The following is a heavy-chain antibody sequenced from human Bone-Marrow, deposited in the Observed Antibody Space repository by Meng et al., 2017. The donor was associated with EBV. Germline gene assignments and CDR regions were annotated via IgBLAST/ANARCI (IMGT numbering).Heavy chain of an antibody. CDR3: ARGGRSSSWYLGY. Sequence: QVQLQQWGAGLLKPSETLSLTCAVYGGSFSGYYWSWIRQPPGKGLEWIGEINHSGSTNYNPSLKSRVTISVDTSKNQFSLKLSSVTAADTAVYYCARGGRSSSWYLGYWGQGTLVTVSS. CDR1: GGSFSGYY. CDR2: INHSGST. V-gene: IGHV4-34*01. J-gene: IGHJ4*02. D-gene: IGHD6-13*01.